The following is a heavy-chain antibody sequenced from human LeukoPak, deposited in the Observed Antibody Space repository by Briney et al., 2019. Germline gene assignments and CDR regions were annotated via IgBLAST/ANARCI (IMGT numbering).Heavy chain of an antibody. CDR2: INWNGGST. V-gene: IGHV3-20*04. Sequence: GGSLRLSCAASGFTFDDYGMSWVRQAPGKGLEWVSGINWNGGSTGYADSVKGRFTISRDNAKNSLYLQMNSLRAEDTALYYCARTEGSGSYPYYYYYMDVWGKGPRSPSP. D-gene: IGHD3-10*01. J-gene: IGHJ6*03. CDR1: GFTFDDYG. CDR3: ARTEGSGSYPYYYYYMDV.